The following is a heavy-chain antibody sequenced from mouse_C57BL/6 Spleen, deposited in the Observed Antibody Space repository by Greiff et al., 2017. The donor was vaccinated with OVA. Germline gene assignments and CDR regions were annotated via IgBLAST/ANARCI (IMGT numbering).Heavy chain of an antibody. V-gene: IGHV5-9*01. CDR3: AGPPHYCGSSPLAY. CDR2: ISGGGGNT. D-gene: IGHD1-1*01. CDR1: GFTFSSYT. J-gene: IGHJ3*01. Sequence: EVQRVESGGGLVKPGGSLKLSCAASGFTFSSYTMSWVRQTPEKRLEWVATISGGGGNTYYPDSVKGRFTISRDNAKNTLYLQMSSLRSEDTALYYCAGPPHYCGSSPLAYWGQGTLVTVSA.